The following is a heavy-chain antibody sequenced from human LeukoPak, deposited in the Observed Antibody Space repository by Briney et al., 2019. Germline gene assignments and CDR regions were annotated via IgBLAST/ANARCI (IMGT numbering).Heavy chain of an antibody. J-gene: IGHJ4*02. CDR1: GYTFTGYC. V-gene: IGHV1-2*02. CDR3: ARVECSSTSCYTGNYFDY. CDR2: INPNSGGT. Sequence: ASVKVSCEASGYTFTGYCMHWVRQAPGQGLEWMGWINPNSGGTNYAQKFQGRVTMTRDTSISTAYMELSRLRSDDTAVYYCARVECSSTSCYTGNYFDYWGQGTLVTVSS. D-gene: IGHD2-2*02.